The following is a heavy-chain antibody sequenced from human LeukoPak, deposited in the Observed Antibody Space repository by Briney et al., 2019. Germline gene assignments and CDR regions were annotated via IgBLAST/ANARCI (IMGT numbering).Heavy chain of an antibody. J-gene: IGHJ6*03. CDR2: IYYSGST. CDR1: GGSISSGGYY. CDR3: ARGISRRYDFWSGYYYYYYMDV. Sequence: PSQTLSLTCTVSGGSISSGGYYWSWIRQHPGKGLEWIGYIYYSGSTNYNPSLKSRVTISVDTSKNQFSLKLSSVTAADTAVYYCARGISRRYDFWSGYYYYYYMDVWGKGTTVTVSS. D-gene: IGHD3-3*01. V-gene: IGHV4-31*03.